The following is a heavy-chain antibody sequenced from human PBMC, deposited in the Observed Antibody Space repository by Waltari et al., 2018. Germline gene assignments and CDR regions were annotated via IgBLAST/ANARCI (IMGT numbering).Heavy chain of an antibody. D-gene: IGHD6-13*01. V-gene: IGHV4-39*01. CDR2: IYYSGST. CDR1: GGSISSSSYY. CDR3: ARPTTSSSRGLDAFDI. Sequence: QLQLQESGPGLVKPSETLSLTCTVSGGSISSSSYYWGWLRQPPGKGLEWIGSIYYSGSTYYNPSLKSRVTISVDTSKNQFSLKLSSVTAADTAVYYCARPTTSSSRGLDAFDIWGQGTMVTVSS. J-gene: IGHJ3*02.